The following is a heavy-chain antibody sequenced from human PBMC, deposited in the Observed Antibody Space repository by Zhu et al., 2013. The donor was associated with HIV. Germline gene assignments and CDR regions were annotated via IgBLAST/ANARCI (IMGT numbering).Heavy chain of an antibody. CDR1: GGSISSSSYY. D-gene: IGHD2-2*01. CDR2: IYYSGST. Sequence: QVQLQESGPGLVKPSETLSLTCTVSGGSISSSSYYWGWIRQPPGKGLEWIGSIYYSGSTYYNPSLKSRVTISVDTSKNQFSLKLSSVTAADTAVYYCARVVGYCSSTSCYDNWFDPWGQGTLVTVSS. V-gene: IGHV4-39*07. J-gene: IGHJ5*02. CDR3: ARVVGYCSSTSCYDNWFDP.